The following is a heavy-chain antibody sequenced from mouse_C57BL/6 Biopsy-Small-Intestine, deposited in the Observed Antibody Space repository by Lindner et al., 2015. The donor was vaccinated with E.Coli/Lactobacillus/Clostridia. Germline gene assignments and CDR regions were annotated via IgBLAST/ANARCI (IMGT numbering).Heavy chain of an antibody. V-gene: IGHV1-80*01. CDR2: IYPGDGDT. CDR1: GYAFSSYW. Sequence: VQLQESGAELVKPGASVKISCKASGYAFSSYWMNWVKQRSGKGLEWIGQIYPGDGDTNYNGKFKGKATLTADKSSSTAYMQLSSLTSEDSAVYFCVRGAYGSSYGYFDVWGTGTTVTVSS. CDR3: VRGAYGSSYGYFDV. J-gene: IGHJ1*03. D-gene: IGHD1-1*01.